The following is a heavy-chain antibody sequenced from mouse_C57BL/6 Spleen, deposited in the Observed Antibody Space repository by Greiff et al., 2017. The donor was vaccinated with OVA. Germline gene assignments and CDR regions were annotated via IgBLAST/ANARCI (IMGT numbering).Heavy chain of an antibody. CDR1: GYTFTDYY. V-gene: IGHV1-26*01. CDR2: INPNNGGT. CDR3: AREGGSYYSNYEY. D-gene: IGHD2-5*01. J-gene: IGHJ2*01. Sequence: EVQLQQSGPELVKPGASVKISCKASGYTFTDYYMNWVKQSHGKSLEWIGDINPNNGGTSYNQKFKGKATLTVDKSSSTAYMELRSLTSEDSAVYYCAREGGSYYSNYEYWGQGTTLTVSS.